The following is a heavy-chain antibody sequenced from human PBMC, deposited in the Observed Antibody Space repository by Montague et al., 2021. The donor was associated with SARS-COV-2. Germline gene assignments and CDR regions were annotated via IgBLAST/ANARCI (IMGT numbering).Heavy chain of an antibody. V-gene: IGHV4-59*13. J-gene: IGHJ2*01. CDR3: ARRGGGEAFAGFMYWYCDV. CDR1: GGSINNYY. D-gene: IGHD3-16*01. CDR2: IYYSGSVTT. Sequence: SETLSLTCSVSGGSINNYYWGWVRQSPGKGLEWIGYIYYSGSVTTSYNPSLKSRVSISVDTSENQLSLKLTSVTAADTAVYYCARRGGGEAFAGFMYWYCDVWRRGSMVTVSS.